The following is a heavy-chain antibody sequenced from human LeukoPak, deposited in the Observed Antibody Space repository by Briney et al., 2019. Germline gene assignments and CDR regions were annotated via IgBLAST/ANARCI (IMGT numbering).Heavy chain of an antibody. V-gene: IGHV3-7*01. Sequence: GGSLRLSCAASGFTFSSYWMSWVRQAPGKGLEWVANIKQDGSEKYYVDSVKGRFTISRDNAKNSLYLQMNSLRAEDTAVYYCARDQGGMVRGVMGYYYYYGMDVWGQGTTVTVSS. D-gene: IGHD3-10*01. J-gene: IGHJ6*02. CDR1: GFTFSSYW. CDR2: IKQDGSEK. CDR3: ARDQGGMVRGVMGYYYYYGMDV.